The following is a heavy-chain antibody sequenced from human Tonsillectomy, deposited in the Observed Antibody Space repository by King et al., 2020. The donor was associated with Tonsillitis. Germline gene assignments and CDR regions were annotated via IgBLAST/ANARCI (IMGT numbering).Heavy chain of an antibody. D-gene: IGHD3-16*01. J-gene: IGHJ3*02. CDR2: IRYDESDR. CDR1: GFTFSNYG. CDR3: AKPGETSGHSVFDI. V-gene: IGHV3-30*02. Sequence: VQLVESGGGVVQPGGALRLSCAASGFTFSNYGMHGVRQAPGKGLEWVAFIRYDESDRYYSDSVKGRFTISRDNSKNRLYLQMNSVRSEDTAVYYCAKPGETSGHSVFDIWGQGTMVTVSS.